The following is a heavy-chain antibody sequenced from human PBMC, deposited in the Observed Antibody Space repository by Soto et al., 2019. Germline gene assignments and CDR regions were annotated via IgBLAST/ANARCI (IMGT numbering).Heavy chain of an antibody. J-gene: IGHJ4*02. Sequence: EVQLVESGGGVVQPGGSLRLSCAASGLIFNHHWMSWVRQAPGKGLEWVANIKQDGSEQYYVDSVKGRFTISRDNAKNSLYLQTNSLRVEDTALYYCVTPACDATSCYTYDYGGQGTLVTVSS. CDR1: GLIFNHHW. CDR2: IKQDGSEQ. CDR3: VTPACDATSCYTYDY. D-gene: IGHD2-2*02. V-gene: IGHV3-7*01.